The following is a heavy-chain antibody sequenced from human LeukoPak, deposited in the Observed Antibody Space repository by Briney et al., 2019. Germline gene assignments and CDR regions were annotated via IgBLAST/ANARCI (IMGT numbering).Heavy chain of an antibody. CDR2: IKQDGSEK. CDR1: GFTFSSYW. CDR3: ARAILTGIDWFDP. J-gene: IGHJ5*02. Sequence: PGGSLRLSCAASGFTFSSYWMSWVRQAPGKGLEWVANIKQDGSEKYYVDSVKGRFTISRDNAKNSLYLQMNSLRAEDTAVYYCARAILTGIDWFDPWGQGTLVTVSS. D-gene: IGHD3-9*01. V-gene: IGHV3-7*01.